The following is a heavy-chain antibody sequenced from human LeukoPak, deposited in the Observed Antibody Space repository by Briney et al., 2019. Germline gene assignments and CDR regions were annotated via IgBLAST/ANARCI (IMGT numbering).Heavy chain of an antibody. CDR3: ARVELAGYNADY. Sequence: SSQTLSLTCTVSGGSISSTTYYWSWIRQPAGKGLEWIGRIHASGTTNYNPSLKSRITISVDTSKNQFSLKLSSVTAADTAVYYCARVELAGYNADYWGQGTLVTVSS. V-gene: IGHV4-61*02. J-gene: IGHJ4*02. D-gene: IGHD5-24*01. CDR1: GGSISSTTYY. CDR2: IHASGTT.